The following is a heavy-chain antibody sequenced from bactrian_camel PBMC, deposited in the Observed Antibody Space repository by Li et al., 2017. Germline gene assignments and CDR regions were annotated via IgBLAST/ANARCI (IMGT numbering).Heavy chain of an antibody. Sequence: HVQLVESGGGSVQAGGSLRLSCAASGYTFSTYCVGWFRQAPGKVPEGVATIHSDGRTTYADSAKGRFTISKDNAKNTLYLQMNNLKPEDSAMYYCAADKTRYTNSLIDTAYNYWGPGTQVTVS. CDR2: IHSDGRTT. CDR1: GYTFSTYC. J-gene: IGHJ4*01. CDR3: AADKTRYTNSLIDTAYNY. D-gene: IGHD3*01. V-gene: IGHV3-2*01.